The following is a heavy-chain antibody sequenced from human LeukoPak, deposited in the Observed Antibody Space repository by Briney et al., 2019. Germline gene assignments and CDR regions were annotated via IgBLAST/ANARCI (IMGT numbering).Heavy chain of an antibody. Sequence: ASVKVSCKASGYTFTNYGISWVRQAPGQGLEWMGWISAYNGNTNHAQKLQGRVTMTTDTSTSTAYMELRSLRSDDTAVYYCARSRRYVLGFYFDYWGQGTLVTVSS. V-gene: IGHV1-18*01. J-gene: IGHJ4*02. CDR1: GYTFTNYG. CDR3: ARSRRYVLGFYFDY. D-gene: IGHD1-1*01. CDR2: ISAYNGNT.